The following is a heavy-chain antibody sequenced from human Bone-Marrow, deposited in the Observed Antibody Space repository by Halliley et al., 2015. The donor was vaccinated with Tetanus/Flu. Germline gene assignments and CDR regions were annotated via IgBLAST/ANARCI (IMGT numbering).Heavy chain of an antibody. CDR2: IWNDGSNK. D-gene: IGHD3-22*01. J-gene: IGHJ4*02. V-gene: IGHV3-33*01. CDR3: ARNSDGSGSPPGY. Sequence: SGFTFSNYGMRWVRQAPGKGLAWVAVIWNDGSNKYYAESVKGRFTISRDNSKNILYLQMNRLGAEDTAIYYCARNSDGSGSPPGYGGRGILVPLSS. CDR1: GFTFSNYG.